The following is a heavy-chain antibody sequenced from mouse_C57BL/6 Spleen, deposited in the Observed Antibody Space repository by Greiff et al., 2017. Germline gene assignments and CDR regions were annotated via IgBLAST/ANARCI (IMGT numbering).Heavy chain of an antibody. CDR2: IYPGDGDT. CDR3: ARGGYYAMDY. J-gene: IGHJ4*01. V-gene: IGHV1-80*01. Sequence: QVQLQQSGAELVKPGASVKISCKASGYAFSSYWMNWVKQRPGKGLEWIGQIYPGDGDTNYNGKFKGKATLTADKSNSTAYMQLSSLTAEDSAVYFCARGGYYAMDYWGQGTSVTVSS. CDR1: GYAFSSYW.